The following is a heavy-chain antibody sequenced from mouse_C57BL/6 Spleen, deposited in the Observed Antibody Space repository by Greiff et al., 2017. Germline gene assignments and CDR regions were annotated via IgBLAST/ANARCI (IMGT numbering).Heavy chain of an antibody. CDR3: ARDYGSSSLFDY. CDR2: IYPGSGST. Sequence: VQLQQSGAELVKPGASVKMSCKASGYTFTSYWITWVKQRPGQGLEWIGDIYPGSGSTNYNEKFKSKATLTVDTSSSTAYMQLSSLTSEDSAVYYCARDYGSSSLFDYWGQGTTLTVSS. CDR1: GYTFTSYW. D-gene: IGHD1-1*01. J-gene: IGHJ2*01. V-gene: IGHV1-55*01.